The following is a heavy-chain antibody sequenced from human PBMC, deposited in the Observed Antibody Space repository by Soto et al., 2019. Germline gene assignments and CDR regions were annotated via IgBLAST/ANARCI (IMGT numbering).Heavy chain of an antibody. CDR2: IDPSDSYT. CDR3: ARHRGYGSGTYYYYYGMDV. V-gene: IGHV5-10-1*01. D-gene: IGHD3-10*01. J-gene: IGHJ6*02. CDR1: GYSFTSYW. Sequence: RGESLKISCKGSGYSFTSYWISWVRQMPGKGLEWMGRIDPSDSYTNYSPSFQGHVTISADKSISTAYLQWSSLKASDTAMYYCARHRGYGSGTYYYYYGMDVWGQGTTVTVSS.